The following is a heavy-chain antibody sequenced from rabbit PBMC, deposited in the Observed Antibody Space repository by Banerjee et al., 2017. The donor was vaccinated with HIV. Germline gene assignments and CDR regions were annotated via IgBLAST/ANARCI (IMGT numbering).Heavy chain of an antibody. J-gene: IGHJ4*01. CDR2: IDVSSGST. V-gene: IGHV1S45*01. CDR1: GLDFSSSYW. Sequence: QEQLEESGGDLVKPEGSLTLTCTASGLDFSSSYWICWVRQAPGKGLEWIACIDVSSGSTHYASWAKGRFTISKTSSTTVTLQVTSLTAADTATYFCARDSAGREDFNLWGPGTLVTVS. D-gene: IGHD4-1*01. CDR3: ARDSAGREDFNL.